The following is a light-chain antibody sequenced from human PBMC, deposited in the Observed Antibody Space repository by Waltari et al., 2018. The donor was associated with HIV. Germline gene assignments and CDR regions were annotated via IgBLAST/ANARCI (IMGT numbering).Light chain of an antibody. CDR1: QNIGRS. J-gene: IGKJ2*01. V-gene: IGKV1-12*01. CDR2: EAS. Sequence: IQVTQSPSYVSESVGGGVSISCRASQNIGRSLAWYQLKPGKAPKLLVYEASRLNDGVPPRFHATGSRSNFTLDINNLQSEDFAIYVCQQASSFPHTFG. CDR3: QQASSFPHT.